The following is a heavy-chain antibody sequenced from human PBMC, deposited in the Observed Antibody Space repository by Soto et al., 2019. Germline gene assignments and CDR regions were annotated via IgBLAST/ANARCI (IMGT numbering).Heavy chain of an antibody. CDR3: SRDVVVGAKALNY. Sequence: GGSLRLSCAASGFTFSSYAMSWVRQAPGKGLEWVANIKEDGSEKHYVDSVKGRFTISRDNAKNSLYLQMKSLRVEDTAVYFCSRDVVVGAKALNYWGQGGLVTVSS. CDR1: GFTFSSYA. V-gene: IGHV3-7*01. J-gene: IGHJ4*02. D-gene: IGHD2-15*01. CDR2: IKEDGSEK.